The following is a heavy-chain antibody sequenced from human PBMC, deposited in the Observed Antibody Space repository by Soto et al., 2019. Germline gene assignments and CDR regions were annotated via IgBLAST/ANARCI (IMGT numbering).Heavy chain of an antibody. Sequence: EVQLVESGGVSVQPWGSLRLSCTASGFTLSNYWMHWFRQAPGKGLVWVSRINTDGSTTTYADSVKGRFTISRDNAKNTLYLQMNSLRDEDTAVYYCVRIRRGDGYTFGYWGQGTLVTVSS. V-gene: IGHV3-74*01. CDR2: INTDGSTT. J-gene: IGHJ4*02. CDR3: VRIRRGDGYTFGY. D-gene: IGHD5-12*01. CDR1: GFTLSNYW.